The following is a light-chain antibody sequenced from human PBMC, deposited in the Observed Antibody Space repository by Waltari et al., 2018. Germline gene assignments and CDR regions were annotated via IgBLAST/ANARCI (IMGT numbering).Light chain of an antibody. J-gene: IGKJ4*01. CDR1: PSVLNSSNNKNY. Sequence: DIVMTQSPDSLAVSLGERAPINCKSSPSVLNSSNNKNYLAWYQQKAGQPPKLLIYWSSIRESGVPDRFSGSGSGTDFTLTITGLQAEDVAVYYCQQYYSAPLTFGGGTKVEIK. CDR2: WSS. V-gene: IGKV4-1*01. CDR3: QQYYSAPLT.